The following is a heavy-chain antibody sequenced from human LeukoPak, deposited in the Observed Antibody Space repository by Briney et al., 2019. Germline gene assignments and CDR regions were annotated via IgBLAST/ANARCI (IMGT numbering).Heavy chain of an antibody. CDR2: INPNSGGT. J-gene: IGHJ4*02. CDR1: GYGFTGYY. V-gene: IGHV1-2*02. CDR3: ARKSAVRSTSEFDF. Sequence: ASVKVSCKSSGYGFTGYYINWVRQAPGQGLEWMGWINPNSGGTNYPQKFQGRVTMTSDTSISTAYMELTSLRSDDSAVYYCARKSAVRSTSEFDFWGQGTLVTVSS. D-gene: IGHD2-2*01.